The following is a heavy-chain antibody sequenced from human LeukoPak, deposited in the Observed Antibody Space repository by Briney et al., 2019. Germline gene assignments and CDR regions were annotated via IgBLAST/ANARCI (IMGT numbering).Heavy chain of an antibody. J-gene: IGHJ4*02. Sequence: GGSLRLSCAASGFTFSSYWMHWVRQAPGKGLVWVSRISTDASSTTYADSVKGRFTISRDNARDTLYLQMNSLRAEDTAVYYCTGHHQAYSRTYWGQGTLVTVSS. CDR1: GFTFSSYW. V-gene: IGHV3-74*01. CDR3: TGHHQAYSRTY. D-gene: IGHD6-13*01. CDR2: ISTDASST.